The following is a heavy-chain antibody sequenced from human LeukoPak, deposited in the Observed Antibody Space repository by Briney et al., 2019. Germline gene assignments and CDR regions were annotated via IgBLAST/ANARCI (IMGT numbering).Heavy chain of an antibody. CDR1: GFTFSSYE. D-gene: IGHD1-26*01. CDR2: ISSSGSTI. CDR3: ARTSGTFDY. Sequence: GGSLRLSCAASGFTFSSYEMNWVRQAPGKGLEWVSYISSSGSTIYYADSVEGRFTISRDNAKNSLYLQMNSLRAEDTAVYYCARTSGTFDYWGQGTLVTVSS. J-gene: IGHJ4*02. V-gene: IGHV3-48*03.